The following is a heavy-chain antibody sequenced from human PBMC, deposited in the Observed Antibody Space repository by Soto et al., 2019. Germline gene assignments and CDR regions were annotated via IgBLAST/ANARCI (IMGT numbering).Heavy chain of an antibody. Sequence: QVQLQESGPGLVKPSQTLSLACAVSGGSISSGGYHWSWIRQHPGKGLEWIGYIYDSGTTYYNPSLKSRVTISVDTSKNQFSLKLSSVTAADTAVYYCARAQVSASYYAMDVWGQGTTVTVSS. CDR2: IYDSGTT. J-gene: IGHJ6*02. V-gene: IGHV4-31*11. CDR3: ARAQVSASYYAMDV. CDR1: GGSISSGGYH. D-gene: IGHD2-21*02.